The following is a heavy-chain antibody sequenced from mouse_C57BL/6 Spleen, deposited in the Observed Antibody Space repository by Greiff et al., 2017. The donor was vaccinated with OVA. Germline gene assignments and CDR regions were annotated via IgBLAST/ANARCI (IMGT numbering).Heavy chain of an antibody. J-gene: IGHJ2*01. CDR2: INPSTGGT. D-gene: IGHD2-1*01. V-gene: IGHV1-42*01. Sequence: VQLKESGPELVKPGASVKISCKASGYSFTGYYMNWVKQSPEKSLEWIGEINPSTGGTTYNQKFKAKATLTVDKSSSTAYMQLKSLTSEDSAVYYCARRHYGNPFDYWGQGTTLTVSS. CDR1: GYSFTGYY. CDR3: ARRHYGNPFDY.